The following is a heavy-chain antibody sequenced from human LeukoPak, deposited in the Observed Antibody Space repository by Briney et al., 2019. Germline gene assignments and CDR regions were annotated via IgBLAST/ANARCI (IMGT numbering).Heavy chain of an antibody. Sequence: GGSPRLSCAASGFTFSGFWMHWVRQAPGKGLVWVSCISFDGSDATYADSVKGRFTISRDNAKNTLHLQMDSLTVEDTAVYYCARLIVGAIDYWGQGTLVTVSS. CDR3: ARLIVGAIDY. V-gene: IGHV3-74*01. D-gene: IGHD1-26*01. CDR2: ISFDGSDA. CDR1: GFTFSGFW. J-gene: IGHJ4*02.